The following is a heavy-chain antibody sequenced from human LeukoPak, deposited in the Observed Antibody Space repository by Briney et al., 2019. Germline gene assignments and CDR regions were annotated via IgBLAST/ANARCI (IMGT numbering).Heavy chain of an antibody. J-gene: IGHJ4*02. CDR2: IRTSAEGANYA. Sequence: GGSLRLSCATSGFSFTDYPMNWVRQAPGKGLEWVSNIRTSAEGANYAYYADSVKGRVTISRDDAKNTLYLHMNSLRAEDTAVYYCVDGTPFDYWGQGTLVTVSS. D-gene: IGHD5-24*01. CDR1: GFSFTDYP. V-gene: IGHV3-21*05. CDR3: VDGTPFDY.